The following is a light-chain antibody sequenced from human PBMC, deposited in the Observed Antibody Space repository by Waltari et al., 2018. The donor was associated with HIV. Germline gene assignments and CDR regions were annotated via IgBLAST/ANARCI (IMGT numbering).Light chain of an antibody. CDR3: QVWDSSSDLV. V-gene: IGLV3-21*02. Sequence: SYVLTQPPSVSVAPGQTARTTCGGNNTGSKSLHWYQQKPGQAPVLVVYDDSDRPSGIPERFSGSNSGNTATLTISRVEAGDEADYYCQVWDSSSDLVFGGGTKLTVL. CDR1: NTGSKS. J-gene: IGLJ3*02. CDR2: DDS.